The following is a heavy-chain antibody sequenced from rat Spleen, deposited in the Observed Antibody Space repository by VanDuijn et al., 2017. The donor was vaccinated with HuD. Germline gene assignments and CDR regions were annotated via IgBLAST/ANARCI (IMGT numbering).Heavy chain of an antibody. D-gene: IGHD1-6*01. CDR3: ATGPRILRPDWFAY. J-gene: IGHJ3*01. V-gene: IGHV5S10*01. CDR2: IIYDGSRT. CDR1: GFTFSDYN. Sequence: EVQLVESGGGLVQPGRSLKLSCAASGFTFSDYNMAWVRQSPKKGLEWVATIIYDGSRTFYRDSVKGRCTISRDNAKSTLYLQMDSLRSEDTATYDCATGPRILRPDWFAYWGQGTLVTVSS.